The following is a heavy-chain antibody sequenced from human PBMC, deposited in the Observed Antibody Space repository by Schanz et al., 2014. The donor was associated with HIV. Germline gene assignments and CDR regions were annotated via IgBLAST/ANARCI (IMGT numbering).Heavy chain of an antibody. J-gene: IGHJ4*02. CDR2: VYSGGSS. CDR1: GDSISNYY. D-gene: IGHD3-22*01. CDR3: ARAPPSDSSGYYPFDY. V-gene: IGHV4-4*07. Sequence: QVQLQESGPGLVKPSETLSLTCNVSGDSISNYYWTWIRQPAGRGLEWIGRVYSGGSSNYNPSLGSRVTMSVDTSKNQFSLSLSSVTAADTAVYYCARAPPSDSSGYYPFDYWGQGILVTVSS.